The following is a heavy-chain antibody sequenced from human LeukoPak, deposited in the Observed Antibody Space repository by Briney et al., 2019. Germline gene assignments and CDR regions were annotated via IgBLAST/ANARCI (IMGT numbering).Heavy chain of an antibody. CDR2: VYYTGST. J-gene: IGHJ4*02. D-gene: IGHD3-16*01. V-gene: IGHV4-59*01. Sequence: SETLSLTCTVSGVSISTYYWSWIRQPPGRGLEWIGYVYYTGSTNYNPSLKSRLTISLDTSKNQFSLKLSSVTAADTAVYYCAREIEGGGEYDYWGQGTLVTVSS. CDR3: AREIEGGGEYDY. CDR1: GVSISTYY.